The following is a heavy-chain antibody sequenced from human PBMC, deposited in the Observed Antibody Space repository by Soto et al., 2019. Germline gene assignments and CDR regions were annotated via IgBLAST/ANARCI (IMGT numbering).Heavy chain of an antibody. CDR1: GFTFSSYA. D-gene: IGHD6-13*01. J-gene: IGHJ6*02. CDR3: ARGLGTSSWYYYYYGMDV. Sequence: GGSLRLSCAASGFTFSSYAMHWVRQAPGKGLEWVAVISYDGSNKYYADSVKGRFTISRDNSKNTLYLQMNSLRAEDTAVYYCARGLGTSSWYYYYYGMDVWGQGTTVTVSS. CDR2: ISYDGSNK. V-gene: IGHV3-30-3*01.